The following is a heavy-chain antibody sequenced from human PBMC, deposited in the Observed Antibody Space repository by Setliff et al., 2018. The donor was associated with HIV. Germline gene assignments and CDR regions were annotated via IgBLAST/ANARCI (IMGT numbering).Heavy chain of an antibody. CDR2: IHSSGST. D-gene: IGHD3-16*01. CDR1: SGSVSGYY. V-gene: IGHV4-59*08. CDR3: SRGSYYMDV. J-gene: IGHJ6*03. Sequence: SETLSLTCSVSSGSVSGYYWGWIRQPPGKKLEWIGYIHSSGSTIYSASLKSRVSISVDTSKNQVSLRLSSVTAADTAVYHCSRGSYYMDVWGKGTTVTAP.